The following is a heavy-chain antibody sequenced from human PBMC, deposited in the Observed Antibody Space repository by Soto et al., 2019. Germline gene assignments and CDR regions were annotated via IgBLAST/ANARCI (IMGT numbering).Heavy chain of an antibody. D-gene: IGHD1-26*01. Sequence: QVQLVQSGAEVKKPGASVKVSCKASGYTFTSYDINWVRQATGQGLEWMGGMNPNSGNTGYAQKFQXXVXRXXNASRSLAYMELSSLRSEDTAVYYCAGEGARSMDVWGPGTTVTVSS. V-gene: IGHV1-8*01. CDR3: AGEGARSMDV. CDR2: MNPNSGNT. CDR1: GYTFTSYD. J-gene: IGHJ6*02.